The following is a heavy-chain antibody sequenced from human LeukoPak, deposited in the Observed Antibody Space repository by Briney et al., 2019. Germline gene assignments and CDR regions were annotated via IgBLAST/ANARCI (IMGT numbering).Heavy chain of an antibody. D-gene: IGHD1-26*01. V-gene: IGHV3-23*01. CDR1: GFMFSSYT. CDR2: ISGIRGSGGTT. CDR3: AKWIRGAGGVDY. J-gene: IGHJ4*02. Sequence: GGSLRLSCAASGFMFSSYTMTWVRQAPGKGLEFVSVISGIRGSGGTTYNADSVKGRFTTSRDDSKNTLYLQMNSLRAEDTAVYYCAKWIRGAGGVDYWGQGTLVTVSS.